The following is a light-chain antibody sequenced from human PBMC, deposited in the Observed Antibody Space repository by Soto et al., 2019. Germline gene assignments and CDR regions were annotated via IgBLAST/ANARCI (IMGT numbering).Light chain of an antibody. CDR3: TSQKRRGTRV. J-gene: IGLJ1*01. Sequence: QSALTQPASVSGSPGQSITISCTGTSSDVGGYKHVSWYQHHPGKAPKLMIYEVSNRPSGVSNRFSGSKSGYTASLPISGLRPEAASAYYSTSQKRRGTRVFGTGTKLPV. V-gene: IGLV2-14*01. CDR1: SSDVGGYKH. CDR2: EVS.